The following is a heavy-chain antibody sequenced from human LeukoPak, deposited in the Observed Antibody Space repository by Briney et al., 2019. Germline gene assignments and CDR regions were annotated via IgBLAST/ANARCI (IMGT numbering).Heavy chain of an antibody. CDR1: GYTFTDYY. CDR3: AINRYGSGSLDY. V-gene: IGHV1-2*04. J-gene: IGHJ4*02. CDR2: INPNSGDT. Sequence: ASVKVSCKASGYTFTDYYIHWVRQAPGQGLEWMGWINPNSGDTSYAQKFQDWVTMTRDTSVSTASMELSRLRSDDAAVYYCAINRYGSGSLDYWGQGTLVTVSS. D-gene: IGHD3-10*01.